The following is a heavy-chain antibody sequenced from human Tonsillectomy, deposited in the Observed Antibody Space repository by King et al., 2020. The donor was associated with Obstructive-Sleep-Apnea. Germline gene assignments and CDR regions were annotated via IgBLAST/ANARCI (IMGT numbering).Heavy chain of an antibody. V-gene: IGHV4-39*07. CDR3: ARRYYDSTDYCPPFDY. CDR2: ISYSGST. D-gene: IGHD3-22*01. Sequence: QLQLQESGPGLVKPSETLSLTCTVSGDSISSNSYYWGWIRQPPGKGLEWIGTISYSGSTYYNPSLKSRVTISVDTSKNQFSLKLSSVTAADTAVYYCARRYYDSTDYCPPFDYWGQGTLLTVSS. J-gene: IGHJ4*02. CDR1: GDSISSNSYY.